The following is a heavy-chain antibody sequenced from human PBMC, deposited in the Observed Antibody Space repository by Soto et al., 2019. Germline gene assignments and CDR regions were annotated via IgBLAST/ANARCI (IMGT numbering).Heavy chain of an antibody. CDR1: GFTFSSYW. CDR3: ARDYRIAAADHIDY. J-gene: IGHJ4*02. D-gene: IGHD6-13*01. CDR2: IKQDGSEK. Sequence: GGSLSLSCAASGFTFSSYWMSWVRQAPGKGLEWVANIKQDGSEKYYVDSVKSRFTISRDNAKNSLYLQMNSLRAEDTAVYYCARDYRIAAADHIDYWGQGTLVTVSS. V-gene: IGHV3-7*05.